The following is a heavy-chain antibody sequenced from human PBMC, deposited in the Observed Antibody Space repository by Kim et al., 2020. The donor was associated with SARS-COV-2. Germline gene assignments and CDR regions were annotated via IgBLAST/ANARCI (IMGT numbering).Heavy chain of an antibody. Sequence: GESLKISCKISGYMFTSYWIGWVRQMPGKGLEWMGIINPHDSDTRYSPSFQGQVTLSVDKSITTAYVRWSSLKASDTAIYYCARQGPSITLDYWGQGTLVTVSS. CDR3: ARQGPSITLDY. V-gene: IGHV5-51*01. CDR2: INPHDSDT. J-gene: IGHJ4*02. D-gene: IGHD3-3*02. CDR1: GYMFTSYW.